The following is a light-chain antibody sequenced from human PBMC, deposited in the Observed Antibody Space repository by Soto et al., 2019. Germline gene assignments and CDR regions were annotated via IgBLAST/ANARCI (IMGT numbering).Light chain of an antibody. CDR1: QTISSW. V-gene: IGKV1-5*03. CDR3: QHYNSYSEA. J-gene: IGKJ1*01. CDR2: KAS. Sequence: DIQMTQSPSTLSGSVGDRVTITCRASQTISSWLAWYQQKPGKAPKLLLYKASTLKSGVPSRFSGSGSATEFTLTISSLQPDDFATYYCQHYNSYSEAFGQGTKVELK.